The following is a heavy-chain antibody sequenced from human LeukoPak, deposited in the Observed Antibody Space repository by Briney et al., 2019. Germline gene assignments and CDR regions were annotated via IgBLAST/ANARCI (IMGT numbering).Heavy chain of an antibody. CDR2: IKSKTDGGTT. Sequence: GGSLRLSCAASGFTFSNAWMSWVRQAPGKGLEWVGRIKSKTDGGTTDYAAPVEGRFTISRDDSKNTLYLQMNSLKTEDTAVYYCTTTGDKWNNRHNTDYWGQGTLVTVSS. J-gene: IGHJ4*02. CDR3: TTTGDKWNNRHNTDY. D-gene: IGHD1/OR15-1a*01. V-gene: IGHV3-15*01. CDR1: GFTFSNAW.